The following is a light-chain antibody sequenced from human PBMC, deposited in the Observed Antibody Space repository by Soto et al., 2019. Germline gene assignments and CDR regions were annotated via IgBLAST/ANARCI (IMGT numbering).Light chain of an antibody. CDR1: QSVSNNY. Sequence: EIVLTQSPGTLSLSPGERATLSCRASQSVSNNYLAWYQQKPGQAPRNLIYGASNRATGIPDRFSCSGSGTDFTLTISRLEPEDFAVYYCQQYGSSPRTFGQGTRVEIK. CDR2: GAS. V-gene: IGKV3-20*01. CDR3: QQYGSSPRT. J-gene: IGKJ2*01.